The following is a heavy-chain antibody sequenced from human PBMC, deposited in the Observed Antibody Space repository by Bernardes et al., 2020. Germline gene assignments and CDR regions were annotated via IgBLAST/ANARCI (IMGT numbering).Heavy chain of an antibody. D-gene: IGHD3-10*01. J-gene: IGHJ4*02. V-gene: IGHV4-59*01. CDR3: ARGEYYYGSGSFDY. CDR1: GGSISSYY. CDR2: IYYSGST. Sequence: SETLSLTCTVSGGSISSYYWSWIRQPPGKGLEWIGYIYYSGSTNYNPSLKSRVTISVNTSKNQFSLKLSSVTAADTAVYYCARGEYYYGSGSFDYWGQGTLVTVSS.